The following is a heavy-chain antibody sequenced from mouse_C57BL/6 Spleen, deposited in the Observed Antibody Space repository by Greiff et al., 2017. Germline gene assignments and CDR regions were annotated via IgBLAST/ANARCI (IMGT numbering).Heavy chain of an antibody. CDR1: GFSLTSYA. V-gene: IGHV2-9-1*01. Sequence: VQLVESGPGLVAPSPCLSITCTVSGFSLTSYAISWVRQPPGKGLEWLGVICTGGGTNYNSPLNTRLSISKDNSKSQVYIKMNSRQTEDTARYYCARLTGDYAMDYWGQGTSVTVAS. D-gene: IGHD4-1*01. CDR3: ARLTGDYAMDY. J-gene: IGHJ4*01. CDR2: ICTGGGT.